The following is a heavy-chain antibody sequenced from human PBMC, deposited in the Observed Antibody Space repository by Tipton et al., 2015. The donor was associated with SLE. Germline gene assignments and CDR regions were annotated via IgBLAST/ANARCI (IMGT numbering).Heavy chain of an antibody. CDR3: ARRGDYPALRHSGYYIDV. J-gene: IGHJ6*03. D-gene: IGHD3-10*01. Sequence: QLVQSGPEVKKPGESLKISCRATGYNFGNHWIAWVRQRPGKGLEWMGIIYPDDSETRYNPPFQGHVTISGDTSINTAYLHWSSLEASDTATYYCARRGDYPALRHSGYYIDVWGSGTTVTVSS. V-gene: IGHV5-51*03. CDR1: GYNFGNHW. CDR2: IYPDDSET.